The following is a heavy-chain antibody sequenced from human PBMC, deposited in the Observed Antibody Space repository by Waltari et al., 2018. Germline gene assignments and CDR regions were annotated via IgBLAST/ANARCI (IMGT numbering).Heavy chain of an antibody. CDR3: ARDIPPWVEDSSGVNFDY. Sequence: QVQLVQSGAEVKKPGSSVKVSCKASGGTFSSYAISWVRQAPEQGLEWMGRIIPIFGTANYAQKFQGRVTITADKSTSTAYMELSSLRSEDTAVYYCARDIPPWVEDSSGVNFDYWGQGTLVTVSS. CDR2: IIPIFGTA. CDR1: GGTFSSYA. V-gene: IGHV1-69*08. D-gene: IGHD3-22*01. J-gene: IGHJ4*02.